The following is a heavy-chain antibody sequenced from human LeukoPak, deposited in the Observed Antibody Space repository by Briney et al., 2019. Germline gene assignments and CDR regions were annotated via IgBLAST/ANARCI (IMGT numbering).Heavy chain of an antibody. J-gene: IGHJ4*02. D-gene: IGHD4-17*01. CDR2: ISGSGVSGSGGSA. CDR1: EFTFSSYA. Sequence: GGSLRLSCVAYEFTFSSYAMSWVRQAPGKGLEWVSGISGSGVSGSGGSANYADSVKGRFTISRDNSKNTLYLQMNSLRVEDTAVYYCAKFVTNAVGYWGQGTLVAVYS. CDR3: AKFVTNAVGY. V-gene: IGHV3-23*01.